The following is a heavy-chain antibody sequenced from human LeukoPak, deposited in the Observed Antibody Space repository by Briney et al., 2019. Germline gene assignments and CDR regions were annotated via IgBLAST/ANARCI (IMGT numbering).Heavy chain of an antibody. CDR1: GDSISSFY. J-gene: IGHJ2*01. CDR2: IYTGGGT. CDR3: AREINRYVNL. Sequence: SETLSLTCTVPGDSISSFYWSWIRQPAGTGLEWIWHIYTGGGTNCNPSLKSRVIMSVDTSKNQFSLRLSSVTAADTAVYYCAREINRYVNLWGRGTLLSVSS. V-gene: IGHV4-4*07.